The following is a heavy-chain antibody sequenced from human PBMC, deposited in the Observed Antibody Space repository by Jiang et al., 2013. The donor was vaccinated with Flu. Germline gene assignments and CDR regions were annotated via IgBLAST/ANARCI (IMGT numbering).Heavy chain of an antibody. J-gene: IGHJ6*02. V-gene: IGHV7-4-1*02. CDR1: GYTFTSYA. D-gene: IGHD2-2*01. CDR3: ASSGEPAAYYYYYYGMDV. CDR2: INTNTRNP. Sequence: SGSELKKPGASVKVSCKASGYTFTSYAMNWVRQAPGQGLEWMGWINTNTRNPTYAQGFTGRFVFSLDTSVSTAYLQISSLKAEDTAVYYCASSGEPAAYYYYYYGMDVWGQGTTVTVSS.